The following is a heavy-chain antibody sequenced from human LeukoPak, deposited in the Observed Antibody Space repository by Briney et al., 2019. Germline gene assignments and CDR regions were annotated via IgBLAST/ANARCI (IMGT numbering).Heavy chain of an antibody. D-gene: IGHD3-3*01. Sequence: ASVKVSCKASGYTFTSYGISWVRQAPGQGLEWMGWISAYNGNTNYAQKLQGRVTMTTDTSTSTAYMELRSLRSDDTAVYYCAREGTSRDFWSPDDYWGQGTLVTVSS. CDR1: GYTFTSYG. V-gene: IGHV1-18*01. CDR2: ISAYNGNT. J-gene: IGHJ4*02. CDR3: AREGTSRDFWSPDDY.